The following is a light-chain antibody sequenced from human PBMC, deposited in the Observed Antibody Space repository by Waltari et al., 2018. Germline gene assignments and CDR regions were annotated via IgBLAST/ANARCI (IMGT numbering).Light chain of an antibody. V-gene: IGKV1-39*01. CDR3: QHSSTIPYS. CDR2: KAS. Sequence: DIQMTQSPSSLSASVGVRVPITCRASENVNNYFNWYQQKPGKAPNLLIYKASTLQSGVPSRFSGSGSGTDFTFTISNLQSEDVATYYCQHSSTIPYSFGQGTKVEIK. J-gene: IGKJ2*03. CDR1: ENVNNY.